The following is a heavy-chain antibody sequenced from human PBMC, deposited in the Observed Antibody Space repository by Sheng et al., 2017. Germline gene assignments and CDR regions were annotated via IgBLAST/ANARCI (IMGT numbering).Heavy chain of an antibody. CDR1: GFTFSSYA. Sequence: QVQLVESGGGVVQPGRSLRLSCAASGFTFSSYAMHWVRQAPGKGLEWVAVISYDGSNKYYADSVKGRFTISRDNSKNTLYLQMNSLRAEDTAVYYCARGNNWNNWGQGTMV. D-gene: IGHD1-20*01. V-gene: IGHV3-30*01. CDR2: ISYDGSNK. CDR3: ARGNNWNN. J-gene: IGHJ3*01.